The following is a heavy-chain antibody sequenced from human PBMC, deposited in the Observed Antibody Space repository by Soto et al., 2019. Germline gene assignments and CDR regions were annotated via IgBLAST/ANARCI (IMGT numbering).Heavy chain of an antibody. J-gene: IGHJ5*02. CDR1: GGTFSIYA. Sequence: QVQLVQSGAEVKKPGSSVKVSCKVSGGTFSIYAISWVRQAPGAGIEWMGGIIPIFGTANSAKKFLGRVTITADGSPSTAYMERSSLRSEDTAVYYCASPRNVDYWFDPWGKGTLVTVSS. CDR3: ASPRNVDYWFDP. V-gene: IGHV1-69*12. D-gene: IGHD4-17*01. CDR2: IIPIFGTA.